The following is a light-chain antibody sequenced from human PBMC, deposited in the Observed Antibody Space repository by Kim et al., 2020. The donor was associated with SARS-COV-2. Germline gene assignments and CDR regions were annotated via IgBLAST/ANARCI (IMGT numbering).Light chain of an antibody. Sequence: DIQMTQSPSTLSASVGDRVTITCRASQSISSWLAWYQQKPGKAPKLLIYKASTLESGVPSRFSGSGSGTEFTLTISSLQPDDFATYYGQQYNSYWTFGQGTKGEIK. CDR2: KAS. CDR3: QQYNSYWT. J-gene: IGKJ1*01. V-gene: IGKV1-5*03. CDR1: QSISSW.